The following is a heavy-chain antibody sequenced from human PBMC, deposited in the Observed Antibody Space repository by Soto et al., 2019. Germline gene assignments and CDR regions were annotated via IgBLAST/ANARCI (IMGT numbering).Heavy chain of an antibody. CDR1: GYTFTSYG. J-gene: IGHJ6*02. Sequence: GASVKVSCKASGYTFTSYGISWVRQAPGQGLEWMGWISAYNGNTNYAQKLQGRVTMTTDTSTSTAYMELRSLRSDDTAVYYCARGSIAARSAFYYYYYVMDVWGQGTTVTVSS. D-gene: IGHD6-6*01. CDR2: ISAYNGNT. V-gene: IGHV1-18*04. CDR3: ARGSIAARSAFYYYYYVMDV.